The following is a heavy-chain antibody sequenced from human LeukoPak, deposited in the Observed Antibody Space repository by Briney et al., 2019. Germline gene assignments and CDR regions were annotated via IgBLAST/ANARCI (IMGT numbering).Heavy chain of an antibody. V-gene: IGHV4-4*07. Sequence: SETLSLTCTVSGGSISSYYWSWIRQPAGKGLEWIGRVYSSGSTNYNPSLKSRVTMSVDTSRNQFSLKLSSVSAADTAVYYCARDQYSKSGLGYFDCWGQGTLVTVSS. CDR3: ARDQYSKSGLGYFDC. CDR2: VYSSGST. CDR1: GGSISSYY. D-gene: IGHD4-11*01. J-gene: IGHJ4*02.